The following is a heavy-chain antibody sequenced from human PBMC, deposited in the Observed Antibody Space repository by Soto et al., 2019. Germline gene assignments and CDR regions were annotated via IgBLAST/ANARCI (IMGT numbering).Heavy chain of an antibody. CDR1: GYTFTSYG. J-gene: IGHJ4*02. CDR2: ISAYNGNT. V-gene: IGHV1-18*01. D-gene: IGHD3-10*01. CDR3: ARDFNTMVRGVIIHAGY. Sequence: QVPLVQSGAEVKKPGASVKVSCKASGYTFTSYGISWVRQAPGQGLEWMGWISAYNGNTNYAQKLQGRVTMTTDTSTSTAYMELRSLRSDDTAVYYCARDFNTMVRGVIIHAGYWGQGTLVTVSS.